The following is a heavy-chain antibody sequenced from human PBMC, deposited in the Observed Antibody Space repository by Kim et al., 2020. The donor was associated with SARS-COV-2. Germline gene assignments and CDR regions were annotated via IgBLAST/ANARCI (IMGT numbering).Heavy chain of an antibody. CDR3: ARHAIVGATTGEGFDY. J-gene: IGHJ4*02. D-gene: IGHD1-26*01. Sequence: GESLKISCKGSGYSFTSYWISWVRQMPGKGLEWMGRIDPSDSYTNYSPSFQGHVTISADKSISTAYLQWSSLKASDTAMYYCARHAIVGATTGEGFDYWGQGTLVTVSS. V-gene: IGHV5-10-1*01. CDR1: GYSFTSYW. CDR2: IDPSDSYT.